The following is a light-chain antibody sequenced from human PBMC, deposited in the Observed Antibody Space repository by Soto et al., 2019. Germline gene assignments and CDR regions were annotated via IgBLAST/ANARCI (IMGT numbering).Light chain of an antibody. CDR1: QSISSW. J-gene: IGKJ4*01. CDR2: DAS. V-gene: IGKV1-5*01. CDR3: QQYNSYLT. Sequence: DIQMTQSPSTLSASVGDRVTITCRASQSISSWLAWYQQKPGKAPKLLIYDASSFESGVPSRFSGSGSGTEFSLTISSLQADDFETYYCQQYNSYLTFGGGTKVEIK.